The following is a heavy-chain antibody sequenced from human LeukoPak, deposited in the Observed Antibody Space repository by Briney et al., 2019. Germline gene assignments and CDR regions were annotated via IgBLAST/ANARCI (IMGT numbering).Heavy chain of an antibody. CDR2: ISSSSSYI. CDR3: ARDQMVRGVIFDY. J-gene: IGHJ4*02. Sequence: GGSLRLSCAASGFTFSSYSMNWVRQAPGKGLEWVSSISSSSSYIYYADSVKGRFTISRDNAKNSLYLQMNSLRAEDTAVYYWARDQMVRGVIFDYWGQGTLVTVSS. V-gene: IGHV3-21*01. D-gene: IGHD3-10*01. CDR1: GFTFSSYS.